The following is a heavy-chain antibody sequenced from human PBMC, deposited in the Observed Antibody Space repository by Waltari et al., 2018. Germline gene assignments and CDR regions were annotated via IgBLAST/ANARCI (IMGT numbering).Heavy chain of an antibody. D-gene: IGHD2-15*01. V-gene: IGHV4-30-4*08. Sequence: QVQLQESGPGLVKPSQTLSLTCTVSGGSISSGDYYWSWIRKPPGEGLEWSGYIYYSGRTNSNPSLKRRVTISVDTSKNQFYLKMSSVTAADTAVYYCASSLTLQFAAWGQGTMVTVSS. J-gene: IGHJ3*01. CDR2: IYYSGRT. CDR3: ASSLTLQFAA. CDR1: GGSISSGDYY.